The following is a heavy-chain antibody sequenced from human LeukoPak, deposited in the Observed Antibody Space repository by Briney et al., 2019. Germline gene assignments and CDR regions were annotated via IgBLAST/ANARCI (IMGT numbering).Heavy chain of an antibody. D-gene: IGHD6-19*01. CDR3: ARGDGEYSSGLIDY. V-gene: IGHV4-38-2*02. J-gene: IGHJ4*02. CDR2: IYHSGST. Sequence: PSETLSLTCTVSGYSISSGYYWGWIRQPPGKGLEWIGSIYHSGSTYYNPSLKSRVTISVDTSKNQFSLRLSSVTAADTAVYYCARGDGEYSSGLIDYWGQGTLVTVSS. CDR1: GYSISSGYY.